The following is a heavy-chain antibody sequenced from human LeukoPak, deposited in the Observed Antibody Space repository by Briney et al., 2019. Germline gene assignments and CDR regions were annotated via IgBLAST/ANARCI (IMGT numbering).Heavy chain of an antibody. D-gene: IGHD2-2*01. V-gene: IGHV4-34*01. Sequence: SETLSLTCAVYGGSFSGYYWSWIRQPPGKGLEWIGEINHSGSTNYNPSLKSRVSISVDTSKNQFSLKLSSVTAADTAVYYCARGLEIGVIVVVPASVNPFDYWGQGTLVTVSS. J-gene: IGHJ4*02. CDR1: GGSFSGYY. CDR2: INHSGST. CDR3: ARGLEIGVIVVVPASVNPFDY.